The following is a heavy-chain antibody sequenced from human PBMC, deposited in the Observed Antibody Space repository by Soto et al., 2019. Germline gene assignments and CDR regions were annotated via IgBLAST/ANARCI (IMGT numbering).Heavy chain of an antibody. Sequence: GGSLRLSCVASGFTFSAYSMSWVRQAPGQGLEWVSPITSSSTYIYYTRSVEGRFTISRDDAKNSLHLQMNSLRAEDTAVYYCARDLLEGYGHARQPDYWGQGTLVTVS. CDR3: ARDLLEGYGHARQPDY. CDR2: ITSSSTYI. V-gene: IGHV3-21*06. D-gene: IGHD5-18*01. J-gene: IGHJ4*02. CDR1: GFTFSAYS.